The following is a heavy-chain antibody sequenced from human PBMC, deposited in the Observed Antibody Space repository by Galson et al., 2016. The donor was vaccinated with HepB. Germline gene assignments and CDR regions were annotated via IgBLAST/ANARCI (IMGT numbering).Heavy chain of an antibody. Sequence: ETLSLTCAVSGGSISSNNWWTWVRQPPGKGLEWIGDIYHTGSTNYNPSLKSRVTISVDKSKNQFSLKLSSVTAADTAVYYCARGGNYESSGYFDSWGQGTLVTVSS. J-gene: IGHJ4*02. V-gene: IGHV4-4*02. CDR1: GGSISSNNW. CDR3: ARGGNYESSGYFDS. CDR2: IYHTGST. D-gene: IGHD3-22*01.